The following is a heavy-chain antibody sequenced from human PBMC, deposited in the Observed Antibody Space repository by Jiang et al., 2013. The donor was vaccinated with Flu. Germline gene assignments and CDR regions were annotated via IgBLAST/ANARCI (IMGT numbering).Heavy chain of an antibody. Sequence: GLVKPSQTLSLTCSVSGGSISSGGYSWNWIRQPAGKGLEWLGCIYTSGSGNTNYNPSLQSRLIMSLDTSKNQFTLKLSSVTAADTAVYYCARGDYVWGSYRLVDYWGQGTLVTVSS. CDR2: IYTSGSGNT. CDR3: ARGDYVWGSYRLVDY. D-gene: IGHD3-16*02. V-gene: IGHV4-61*02. J-gene: IGHJ4*02. CDR1: GGSISSGGYS.